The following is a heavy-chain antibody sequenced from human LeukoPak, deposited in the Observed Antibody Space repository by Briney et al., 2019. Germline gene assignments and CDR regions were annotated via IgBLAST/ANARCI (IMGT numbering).Heavy chain of an antibody. CDR2: IYNDGSTK. J-gene: IGHJ4*02. D-gene: IGHD3-10*01. V-gene: IGHV3-74*01. CDR3: AIGGTYGSGS. CDR1: GFPFAKSW. Sequence: GGSLRLSCAASGFPFAKSWMHWVRHAPGKGLGWVSLIYNDGSTKNYADSVKGRFNISRDNAKNTVYLQMNSLRAEDTAVYYCAIGGTYGSGSWGQGTLVTVSS.